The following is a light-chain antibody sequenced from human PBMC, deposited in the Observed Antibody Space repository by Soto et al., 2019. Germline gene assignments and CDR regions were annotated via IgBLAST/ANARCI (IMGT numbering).Light chain of an antibody. V-gene: IGKV3D-20*02. Sequence: EIVLPQSPGTLSLSPGESAPLSGRASQSVTSIYLAWYQQKPGQAPRLLIYDASNRATGIPARFSGSGSGTDFTLTISSLEPEDFAVYYCKQRSNFSTFGKGTRLEIK. CDR1: QSVTSIY. J-gene: IGKJ5*01. CDR3: KQRSNFST. CDR2: DAS.